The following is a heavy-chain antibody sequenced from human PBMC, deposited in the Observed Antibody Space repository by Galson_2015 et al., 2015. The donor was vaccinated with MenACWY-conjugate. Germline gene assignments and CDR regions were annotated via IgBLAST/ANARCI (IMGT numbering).Heavy chain of an antibody. V-gene: IGHV5-51*01. J-gene: IGHJ6*02. CDR3: ARHPPGGRGMDV. CDR1: GYSFTNYW. CDR2: IDPNNSNT. D-gene: IGHD1-26*01. Sequence: QSGAEVKKPGESLKISCKGSGYSFTNYWIGWVRQMPGRGLEWMGLIDPNNSNTRYSPSFQGQVTISADESISTAFLQWSSLKASDTAMYYCARHPPGGRGMDVWGRGTTVTVSS.